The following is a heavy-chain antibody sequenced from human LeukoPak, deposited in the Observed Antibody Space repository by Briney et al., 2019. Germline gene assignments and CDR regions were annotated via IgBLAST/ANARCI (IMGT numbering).Heavy chain of an antibody. CDR1: GYSISSSYY. CDR3: ARYQSLKGGNYYYYGMDV. V-gene: IGHV4-61*01. CDR2: IYYSGST. Sequence: SETLSLTCTVSGYSISSSYYWSWIRQPPGKGLEWIGYIYYSGSTNYNPSLKSRVTISVDTSKNQFSLKLSSVTAADTAVYYCARYQSLKGGNYYYYGMDVWGQGTTVTVSS. D-gene: IGHD2-15*01. J-gene: IGHJ6*02.